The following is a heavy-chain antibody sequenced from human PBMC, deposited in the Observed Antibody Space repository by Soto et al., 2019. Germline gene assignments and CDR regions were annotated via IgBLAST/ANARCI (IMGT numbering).Heavy chain of an antibody. V-gene: IGHV1-8*01. CDR2: LNPNSGDT. CDR1: GYTFSSYD. Sequence: QVPLVQSGAEVKQPGSSVKVSCKASGYTFSSYDINWVRQATGQGIEWMGWLNPNSGDTGYAQKFQGRVTLTRNTSISTAYIELSSLTSDDTALYYCATSGGGWYLYWGQGTLVTVSS. CDR3: ATSGGGWYLY. J-gene: IGHJ4*02. D-gene: IGHD6-19*01.